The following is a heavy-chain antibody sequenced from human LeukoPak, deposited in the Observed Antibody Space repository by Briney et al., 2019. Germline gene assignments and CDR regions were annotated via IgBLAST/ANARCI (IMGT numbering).Heavy chain of an antibody. D-gene: IGHD2-21*01. J-gene: IGHJ4*02. CDR3: ARDQTYCGGDCYGY. CDR1: GFTFSSYW. V-gene: IGHV3-7*01. Sequence: PGGSLRLSCAASGFTFSSYWMSWVRQAPGKGLEWVANIKQDGSEKYYVDSVKGRFTISGDNAKNSLYLQVNSLRAEDTAVYYCARDQTYCGGDCYGYWGQGTLVTVSS. CDR2: IKQDGSEK.